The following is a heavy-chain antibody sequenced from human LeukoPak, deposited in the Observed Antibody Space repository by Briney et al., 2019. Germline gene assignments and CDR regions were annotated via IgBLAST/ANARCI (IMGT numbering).Heavy chain of an antibody. J-gene: IGHJ5*02. CDR3: ARVDSQEQLVPGWFDP. CDR1: GGSISSTNW. D-gene: IGHD6-13*01. CDR2: IYHSGST. V-gene: IGHV4-4*02. Sequence: SETLSLTCAVSGGSISSTNWWTWVRPPPGKGLEWIGEIYHSGSTNYNPSLKSRVTISLDKSKNQLSLKLSSVTAADTAVYFCARVDSQEQLVPGWFDPWGQGTLVTVSS.